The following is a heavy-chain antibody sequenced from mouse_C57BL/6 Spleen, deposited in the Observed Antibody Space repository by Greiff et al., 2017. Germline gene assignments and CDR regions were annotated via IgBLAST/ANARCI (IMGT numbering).Heavy chain of an antibody. J-gene: IGHJ3*01. CDR2: IDPETGGT. Sequence: QVQLQQSGAELARPGASVTLSCKASGYTFTDYEMHWVKQTPVHGLEWIGAIDPETGGTAYNQKFKGKAILTADKSSSTAYMELRSLTSEDSAVYYCTRWGFAYWGQGTLVTVSA. CDR3: TRWGFAY. V-gene: IGHV1-15*01. CDR1: GYTFTDYE.